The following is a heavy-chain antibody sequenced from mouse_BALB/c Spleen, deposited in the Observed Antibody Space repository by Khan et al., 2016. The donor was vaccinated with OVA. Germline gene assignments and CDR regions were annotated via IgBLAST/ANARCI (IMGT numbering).Heavy chain of an antibody. CDR1: GYTFSSYW. CDR3: SRGNYYGSSSWFGY. D-gene: IGHD1-1*01. CDR2: ILPGSGSN. Sequence: QIQLVQSGAELMKPGASVKISCKATGYTFSSYWIEWVKQRPGHGLEWIGEILPGSGSNNYHEKFKGKATFTADTSSNTAYMQLSSLTSEDSAVYYCSRGNYYGSSSWFGYWGQGTLVTVS. V-gene: IGHV1-9*01. J-gene: IGHJ3*01.